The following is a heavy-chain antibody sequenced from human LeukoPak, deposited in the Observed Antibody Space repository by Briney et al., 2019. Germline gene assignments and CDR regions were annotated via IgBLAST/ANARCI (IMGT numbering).Heavy chain of an antibody. Sequence: SETLSLTCTVSGSSISSYYWSWIRQPAGKGLEWIGRIYSSGSTNYNPSLNSRVTMSVDTSKNQFSLKLSSVTAADTAVYYCARDLYGDYGSDAFDIWGQGTMVTVSS. D-gene: IGHD4-17*01. V-gene: IGHV4-4*07. J-gene: IGHJ3*02. CDR3: ARDLYGDYGSDAFDI. CDR1: GSSISSYY. CDR2: IYSSGST.